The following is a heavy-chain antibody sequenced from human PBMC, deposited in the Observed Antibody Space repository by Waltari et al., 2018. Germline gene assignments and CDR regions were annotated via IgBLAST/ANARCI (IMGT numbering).Heavy chain of an antibody. V-gene: IGHV1-69*04. CDR3: ARDEGRNYWRGYYYYGMDV. Sequence: QVQLVQSGAEVKKPGSSVKVSCKASGGTFSSYATSWVRPAPGQGLEWMGRIIPILGIANYAQKFQGRVTITADKSTSTAYMELSSLRSEDTAVYYCARDEGRNYWRGYYYYGMDVWGQGTTVTVSS. J-gene: IGHJ6*02. CDR1: GGTFSSYA. D-gene: IGHD1-7*01. CDR2: IIPILGIA.